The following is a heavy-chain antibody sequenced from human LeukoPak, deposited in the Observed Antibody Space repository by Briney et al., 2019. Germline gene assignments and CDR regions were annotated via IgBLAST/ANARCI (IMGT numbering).Heavy chain of an antibody. CDR2: ISSDGSNT. J-gene: IGHJ4*02. CDR3: ARGDNIGWYSRVDY. D-gene: IGHD6-19*01. CDR1: GFTFSSYA. V-gene: IGHV3-64*01. Sequence: PGGSLRLSCAASGFTFSSYAMHWVRQAPGKGLEYLSSISSDGSNTYYANSMRGRFTISRDTSKNTLYLQMSSLRAEDMAVYYCARGDNIGWYSRVDYWGQGTLVTVSS.